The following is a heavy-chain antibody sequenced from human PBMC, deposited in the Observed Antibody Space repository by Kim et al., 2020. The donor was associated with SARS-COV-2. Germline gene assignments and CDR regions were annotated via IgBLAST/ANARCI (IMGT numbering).Heavy chain of an antibody. CDR2: INSDGSST. CDR3: ARAGLDSTRYYYYYGMDV. CDR1: GFTFSSYW. D-gene: IGHD2-2*03. Sequence: GGSLRLSCAASGFTFSSYWRHWVRQAPGKGLVWVSRINSDGSSTSYADSVKGRFTISRDNAKNTLYLQMNSLRAEDTAVYYCARAGLDSTRYYYYYGMDVWGQGATGAVSS. J-gene: IGHJ6*02. V-gene: IGHV3-74*01.